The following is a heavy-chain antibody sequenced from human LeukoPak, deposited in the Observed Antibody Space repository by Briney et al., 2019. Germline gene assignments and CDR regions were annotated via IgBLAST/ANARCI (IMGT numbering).Heavy chain of an antibody. CDR1: GFTFSSYV. CDR2: ISGSGGST. Sequence: GGSLRLSCAASGFTFSSYVMTWVRQAPGKGLEWVSSISGSGGSTYYADTVKGRFTISRDNSKNTLSLKMNSLRAEDTAIYYCAKGSTEAVNWSEGTLVTVSS. J-gene: IGHJ4*02. CDR3: AKGSTEAVN. D-gene: IGHD4-17*01. V-gene: IGHV3-23*01.